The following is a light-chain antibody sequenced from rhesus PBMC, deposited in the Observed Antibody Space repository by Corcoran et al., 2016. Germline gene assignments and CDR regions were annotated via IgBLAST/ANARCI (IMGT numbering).Light chain of an antibody. V-gene: IGKV1-22*01. Sequence: DIQMTQSPSSLSASVGDIVTITCRASQSISSWLDWYQQKPVKAPKLLIYKTYSLQSGVPSRFRGSGSGTDFTLTISILQPEDFASYYCLQYSSSPPTFGQVTKVEIK. CDR1: QSISSW. J-gene: IGKJ1*01. CDR3: LQYSSSPPT. CDR2: KTY.